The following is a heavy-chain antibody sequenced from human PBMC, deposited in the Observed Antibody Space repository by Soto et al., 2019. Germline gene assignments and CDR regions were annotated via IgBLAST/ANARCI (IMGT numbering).Heavy chain of an antibody. D-gene: IGHD3-22*01. CDR3: ARESGYYDSSGYYHNNWFDP. CDR2: ISAYNGNT. CDR1: GYTFTSYG. V-gene: IGHV1-18*01. J-gene: IGHJ5*02. Sequence: QVQLVQSGAEVKKPGASVKVSCKASGYTFTSYGISWVRQAPGQGLEWMGWISAYNGNTNYAQKLQGRVPMTTDTSTSTAYMELRSLRSDDTAVYYCARESGYYDSSGYYHNNWFDPWGQGTLVTVSS.